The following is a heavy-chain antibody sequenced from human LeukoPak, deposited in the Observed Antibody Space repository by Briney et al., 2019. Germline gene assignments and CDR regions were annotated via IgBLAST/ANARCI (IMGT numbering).Heavy chain of an antibody. Sequence: ASVKVSCKASGYTFTTYAMNWVRQAPGQGLEWMGWINTNTGNPTYAQGFTGRFVFSLDTSVSTTYLQISSLKAEDTAVYYCARAYQRLGELSLPNYWGQGTLVTVSS. V-gene: IGHV7-4-1*02. CDR3: ARAYQRLGELSLPNY. D-gene: IGHD3-16*02. J-gene: IGHJ4*02. CDR1: GYTFTTYA. CDR2: INTNTGNP.